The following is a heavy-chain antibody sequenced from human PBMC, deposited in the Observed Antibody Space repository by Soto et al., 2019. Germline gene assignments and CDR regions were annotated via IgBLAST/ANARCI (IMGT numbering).Heavy chain of an antibody. Sequence: QLQLQESGPGLVKPSETLSLTCTVSGGSISSSSYYWGWIRQPPGKGLEWIGSIYYSGSTYYNPSLKSRVTISVDTSKNQFSLKLSSVTAADTAVYYCARLPAAIHYYYGMDVWGQGTTVTVSS. V-gene: IGHV4-39*01. CDR2: IYYSGST. CDR1: GGSISSSSYY. J-gene: IGHJ6*02. CDR3: ARLPAAIHYYYGMDV. D-gene: IGHD2-2*01.